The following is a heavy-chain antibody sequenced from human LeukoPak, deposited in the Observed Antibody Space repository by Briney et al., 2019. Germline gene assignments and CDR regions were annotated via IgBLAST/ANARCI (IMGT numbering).Heavy chain of an antibody. J-gene: IGHJ4*02. CDR1: GGPISSSSYY. D-gene: IGHD3-22*01. CDR3: ARLTPPGYYDSSGYYQFDY. V-gene: IGHV4-39*01. Sequence: SETLSLTCTVSGGPISSSSYYWGWIRPPPGKGLEWIGSIYYSGSTYYNSSIKSRITISVDTSKNQFSLKPSSVTAADTAVYYCARLTPPGYYDSSGYYQFDYWGQGTLVTVSS. CDR2: IYYSGST.